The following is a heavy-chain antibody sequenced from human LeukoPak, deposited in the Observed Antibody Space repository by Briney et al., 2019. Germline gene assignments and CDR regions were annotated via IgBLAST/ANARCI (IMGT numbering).Heavy chain of an antibody. J-gene: IGHJ5*02. CDR1: GFTFSSYW. D-gene: IGHD3-10*01. CDR3: ARDPTSYYGSGSYYKRSNQGDWFDP. CDR2: ISPYNGNT. Sequence: SGGSLRLSCVASGFTFSSYWMSWVRQAPGQGLEWMGWISPYNGNTNYAQKLQGRVTMTTDTSTSTAYMELRSLRSDDTAVYYCARDPTSYYGSGSYYKRSNQGDWFDPWGQGTLVTVSS. V-gene: IGHV1-18*01.